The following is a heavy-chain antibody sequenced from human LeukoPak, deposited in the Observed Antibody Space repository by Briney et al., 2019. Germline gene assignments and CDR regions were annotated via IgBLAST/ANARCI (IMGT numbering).Heavy chain of an antibody. J-gene: IGHJ4*02. D-gene: IGHD1-26*01. CDR1: GGSISSDTYF. Sequence: SETLSLTCTVSGGSISSDTYFWSWIRQPAGKGLEWIGRISSTGRTDYNPSLTSRVTISVDTSKNQFSLKLSSVTAADTAVYYCARAKYSGSYPRPFDYWGQGTLVTVSS. CDR3: ARAKYSGSYPRPFDY. CDR2: ISSTGRT. V-gene: IGHV4-61*02.